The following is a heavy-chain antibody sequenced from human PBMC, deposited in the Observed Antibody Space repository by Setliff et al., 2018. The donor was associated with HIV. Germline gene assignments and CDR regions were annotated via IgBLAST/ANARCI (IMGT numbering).Heavy chain of an antibody. CDR3: ARQYYDNSGYGVFDI. CDR1: SGSISTSSYY. CDR2: IYYSGST. D-gene: IGHD3-22*01. Sequence: SETLSLTCIVSSGSISTSSYYWGWIRQPPGKGLEWIGSIYYSGSTYYNPSLKSRITISIDTSKNQFSLRLSSVTAADTAVYYCARQYYDNSGYGVFDIWGQGTMVTVSS. J-gene: IGHJ3*02. V-gene: IGHV4-39*07.